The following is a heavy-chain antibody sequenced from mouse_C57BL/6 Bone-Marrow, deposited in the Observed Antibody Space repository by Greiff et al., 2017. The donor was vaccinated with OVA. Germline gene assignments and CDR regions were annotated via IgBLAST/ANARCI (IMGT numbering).Heavy chain of an antibody. Sequence: QVQLQQSGAELVRPGASVKLSCKASGYTFTDYYINWVKQRPGQGLEWIARIYPGSGNTYYNEKFKGKATLTAEKSSSTAYMQLSSLTSEDSAVYFCARGGITTVVPHYFDYWGQGTTLTVSS. J-gene: IGHJ2*01. D-gene: IGHD1-1*01. CDR1: GYTFTDYY. CDR2: IYPGSGNT. V-gene: IGHV1-76*01. CDR3: ARGGITTVVPHYFDY.